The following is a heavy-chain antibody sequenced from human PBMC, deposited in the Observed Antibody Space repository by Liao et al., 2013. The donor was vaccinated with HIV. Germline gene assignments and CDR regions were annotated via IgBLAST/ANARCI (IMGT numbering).Heavy chain of an antibody. Sequence: QVQLQVSSPGLVKPSQTLSLTCTVSGGSMNSGDYYWSWIRQAPGKGLEWIGYIYESGFTDYNPSLKSRLTISEDTSKDQFSLRLTSVTAADTAVYYCARVATEWNDYDDYDRFDFWGQGTLVTVSS. CDR3: ARVATEWNDYDDYDRFDF. CDR1: GGSMNSGDYY. V-gene: IGHV4-30-4*08. J-gene: IGHJ4*02. CDR2: IYESGFT. D-gene: IGHD3-16*01.